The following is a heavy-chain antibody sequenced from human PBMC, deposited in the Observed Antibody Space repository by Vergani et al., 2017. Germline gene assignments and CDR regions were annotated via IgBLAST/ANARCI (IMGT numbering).Heavy chain of an antibody. Sequence: VQLVESGGGLVQPGGSLRLSCTASGFTFSSYSMNWVRQAPGKGLEWVAVISYDGSNKYYADSVKGRFTISRDNSKNTLYLQMNSLRAEDTAVYYCARAPLGYYYDSSGYYFAPCFDYWGQGTLVTVSS. V-gene: IGHV3-30*03. D-gene: IGHD3-22*01. CDR3: ARAPLGYYYDSSGYYFAPCFDY. J-gene: IGHJ4*02. CDR2: ISYDGSNK. CDR1: GFTFSSYS.